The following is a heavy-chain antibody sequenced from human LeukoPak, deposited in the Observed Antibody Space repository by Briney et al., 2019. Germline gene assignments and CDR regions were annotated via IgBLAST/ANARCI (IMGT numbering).Heavy chain of an antibody. CDR1: GFTFSSYA. J-gene: IGHJ4*02. CDR2: ISGSGGST. Sequence: GGSLRLSCAASGFTFSSYAMSWVRQAPGKGLEWVSAISGSGGSTYYADSVKGRFTISRDNSKNTLYLQMNSLRAEDTAVYYCAKGPITMIVVVITPIDYWGQGTLVTVPS. V-gene: IGHV3-23*01. D-gene: IGHD3-22*01. CDR3: AKGPITMIVVVITPIDY.